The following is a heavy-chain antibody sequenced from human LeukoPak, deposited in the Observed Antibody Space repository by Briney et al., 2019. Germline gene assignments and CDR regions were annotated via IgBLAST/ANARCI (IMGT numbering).Heavy chain of an antibody. CDR2: ISVSGGST. D-gene: IGHD6-6*01. V-gene: IGHV3-23*01. Sequence: GGSLRLSCAASGFTFSSYAMGWVRQAPGKGLEWVSTISVSGGSTFYADSVKGRFTISRDNSKNTLYLQMDSLRADDTAVYYCAKVFSSSSTFGLFDYWGQGTLVTVSS. J-gene: IGHJ4*02. CDR1: GFTFSSYA. CDR3: AKVFSSSSTFGLFDY.